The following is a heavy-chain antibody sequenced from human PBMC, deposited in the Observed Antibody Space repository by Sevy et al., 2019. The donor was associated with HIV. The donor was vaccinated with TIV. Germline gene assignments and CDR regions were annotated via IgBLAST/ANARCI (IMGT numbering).Heavy chain of an antibody. CDR2: INSDGSST. CDR1: GFSFSSYW. V-gene: IGHV3-74*01. J-gene: IGHJ3*02. D-gene: IGHD3-22*01. CDR3: ARDYYDSSGLNDAFDI. Sequence: GGSLRLSCAASGFSFSSYWMHWVGQAPGKGLVWVSRINSDGSSTSYADSVKGRFTISRDNAKNTLYLQMNSLRAEDTAVYYCARDYYDSSGLNDAFDIWGQGTMVTVSS.